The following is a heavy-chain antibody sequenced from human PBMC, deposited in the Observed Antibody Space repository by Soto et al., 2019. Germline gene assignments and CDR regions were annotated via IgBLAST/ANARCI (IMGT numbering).Heavy chain of an antibody. D-gene: IGHD6-6*01. Sequence: QVQLQESGPGLVKPSQTLSLTCPVSGGSISRGGYYWSWIRQHPGKGLEWIGYIYYRGRTYYNPSLKSRVTISVDTSKNQFSLKLSSVTAADTAVYYCAREGVSIAARTFDYWGQGTLVTVSS. CDR3: AREGVSIAARTFDY. J-gene: IGHJ4*02. V-gene: IGHV4-31*03. CDR2: IYYRGRT. CDR1: GGSISRGGYY.